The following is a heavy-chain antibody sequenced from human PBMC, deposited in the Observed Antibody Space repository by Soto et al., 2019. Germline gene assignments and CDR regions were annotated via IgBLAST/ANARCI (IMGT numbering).Heavy chain of an antibody. J-gene: IGHJ4*01. CDR2: IIPIFGTA. D-gene: IGHD3-22*01. CDR1: GGTFSRHA. V-gene: IGHV1-69*01. Sequence: QVQLVQSGAEVRKPGSSVKVSCKASGGTFSRHAISWVRQAPGQGLEWMGGIIPIFGTANHAQKFQGRVTILADDSTSKVYMELSILSSEDTGMDYCARGWGYDSNDYYYAYWGQGTLVIGSS. CDR3: ARGWGYDSNDYYYAY.